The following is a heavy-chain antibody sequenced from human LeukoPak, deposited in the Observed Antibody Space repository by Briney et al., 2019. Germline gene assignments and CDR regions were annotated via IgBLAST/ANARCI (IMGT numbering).Heavy chain of an antibody. CDR2: MHSDSNNI. D-gene: IGHD3-3*01. V-gene: IGHV3-48*01. CDR3: ARSTEWFADY. Sequence: GGSLRLSCAASGFNFNAYSMNWVRQAPGKGLEWISYMHSDSNNIYYADSVRGRFTISRDNSKKSVYLELSNLRADDTAMYYCARSTEWFADYWGQGTLVTVSS. J-gene: IGHJ4*02. CDR1: GFNFNAYS.